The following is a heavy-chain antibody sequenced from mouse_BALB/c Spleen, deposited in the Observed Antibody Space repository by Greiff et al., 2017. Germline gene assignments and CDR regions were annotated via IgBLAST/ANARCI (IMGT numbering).Heavy chain of an antibody. V-gene: IGHV1S135*01. CDR1: GYSFTSYY. Sequence: VQLQQSGPELMKPGASVKISCKASGYSFTSYYMHWVKQSHGKSLEWIGYIDPFNGGTSYNQKFKGKATLTVDKSSSTAYMHLSSLTSEDSAVYYCATYYYCSSFYAMDYWGQGTSVTVSS. CDR2: IDPFNGGT. D-gene: IGHD1-1*01. CDR3: ATYYYCSSFYAMDY. J-gene: IGHJ4*01.